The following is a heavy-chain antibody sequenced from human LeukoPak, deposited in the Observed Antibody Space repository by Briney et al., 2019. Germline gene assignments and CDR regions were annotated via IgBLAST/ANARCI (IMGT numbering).Heavy chain of an antibody. D-gene: IGHD3-22*01. CDR1: GGSISSGGYY. V-gene: IGHV4-31*03. J-gene: IGHJ3*02. CDR2: IYYSGST. Sequence: HTLSLTCTVSGGSISSGGYYWSWIRQPPGKGLEWIGYIYYSGSTYYNPSLKSRVTISVDTSKNQFSLKLSSVTAADTAVYYCARAPYYDSKRGSDFDIWGQGTMVTVSS. CDR3: ARAPYYDSKRGSDFDI.